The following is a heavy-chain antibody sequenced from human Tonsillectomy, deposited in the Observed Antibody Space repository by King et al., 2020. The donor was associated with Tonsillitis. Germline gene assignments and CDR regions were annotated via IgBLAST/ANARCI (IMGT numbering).Heavy chain of an antibody. J-gene: IGHJ6*03. D-gene: IGHD3-10*01. CDR1: SGSISSYY. CDR2: IYYSGST. V-gene: IGHV4-59*01. Sequence: VQLQESGPGLVKPSETLSLTCTVSSGSISSYYWSWIRQPPGKGLEWIGYIYYSGSTNYNPSLQSRVTISVDTSKNQFSLKLSSVTAADTAVYYCARSRFGYYMDVWGKGTPVTVSS. CDR3: ARSRFGYYMDV.